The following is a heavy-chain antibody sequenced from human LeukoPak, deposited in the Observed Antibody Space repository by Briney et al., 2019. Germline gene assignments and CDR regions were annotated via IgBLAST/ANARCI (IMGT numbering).Heavy chain of an antibody. J-gene: IGHJ5*02. CDR1: GGSISSSSYS. CDR2: IYYSGST. D-gene: IGHD3-10*01. Sequence: SETLSLTCSVSGGSISSSSYSWVWIRQPPGKGLEWIGVIYYSGSTYYNPPLKSRVTISVDTSMNQFSLKLSSVTAADTAVYYCARVYITGSGKGWFDPWGQGTLVTVSS. V-gene: IGHV4-39*01. CDR3: ARVYITGSGKGWFDP.